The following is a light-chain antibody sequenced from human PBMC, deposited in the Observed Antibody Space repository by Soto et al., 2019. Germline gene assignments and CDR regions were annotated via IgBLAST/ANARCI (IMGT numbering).Light chain of an antibody. CDR3: SSYTISSTWV. CDR1: SSDVGIYNY. Sequence: QSALTQPASVSGSPGQSITISCTGTSSDVGIYNYVSWYQHHPGKAPKLMIYDVSNRPSGVSNRFSGSKSGKMASLTISGLQDEDEADYYCSSYTISSTWVFGGGTKLTVL. V-gene: IGLV2-14*03. CDR2: DVS. J-gene: IGLJ3*02.